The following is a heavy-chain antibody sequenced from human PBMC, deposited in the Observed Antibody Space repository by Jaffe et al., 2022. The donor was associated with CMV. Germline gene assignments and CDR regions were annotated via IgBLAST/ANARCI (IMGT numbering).Heavy chain of an antibody. D-gene: IGHD6-19*01. V-gene: IGHV1-2*04. J-gene: IGHJ6*03. CDR1: GYTFTGYY. CDR3: ARGPGVAGTYYYYYMDV. Sequence: QVQLVQSGAEVKKPGASVKVSCKASGYTFTGYYMHWVRQAPGQGLEWMGWINPNSGGTNYAQKFQGWVTMTRDTSISTAYMELSRLRSDDTAVYYCARGPGVAGTYYYYYMDVWGKGTTVTVSS. CDR2: INPNSGGT.